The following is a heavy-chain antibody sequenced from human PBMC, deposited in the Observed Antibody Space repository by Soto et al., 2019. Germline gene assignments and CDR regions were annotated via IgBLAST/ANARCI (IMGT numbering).Heavy chain of an antibody. CDR3: AKLQAVAGTAADY. J-gene: IGHJ4*02. D-gene: IGHD6-19*01. V-gene: IGHV3-23*01. Sequence: EVQLLESGGGLVQPGGSLRLSCAASGFTFSSYAMSWVRQAPGKGLEWVSAISGSGGSTYYADSVKGRFIISRDNSKNTLYLQMNSLRAEDTAVYYCAKLQAVAGTAADYWGQGTLVTVSS. CDR2: ISGSGGST. CDR1: GFTFSSYA.